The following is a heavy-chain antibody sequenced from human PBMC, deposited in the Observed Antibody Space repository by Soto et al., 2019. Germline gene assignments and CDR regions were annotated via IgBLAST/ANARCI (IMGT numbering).Heavy chain of an antibody. J-gene: IGHJ4*02. D-gene: IGHD5-18*01. Sequence: GESLKIACNGSGYSFTSYWIGWVRQMPGKGLEGMGIIYPCDSDTRYSPFFQGPVTNSADKSISTAYLQWSRPKAPDTARDYLAIHVPEGGYGTPSFGYWGQGTLVTVYS. CDR2: IYPCDSDT. CDR1: GYSFTSYW. V-gene: IGHV5-51*01. CDR3: AIHVPEGGYGTPSFGY.